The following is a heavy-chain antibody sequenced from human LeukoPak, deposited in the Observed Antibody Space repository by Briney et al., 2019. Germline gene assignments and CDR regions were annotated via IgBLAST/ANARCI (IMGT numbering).Heavy chain of an antibody. V-gene: IGHV3-21*01. CDR3: ASGGLSCCGGTCYS. J-gene: IGHJ4*02. Sequence: VGSLRLSCAASGFTFSNYNMNWVRQAPGKGLEWVSSISSGGNFIYYAHSVKGRFTISRDNAKNSLYLQMNSLRAEDTAVYYCASGGLSCCGGTCYSWGQGTLVTVSS. CDR2: ISSGGNFI. D-gene: IGHD2-15*01. CDR1: GFTFSNYN.